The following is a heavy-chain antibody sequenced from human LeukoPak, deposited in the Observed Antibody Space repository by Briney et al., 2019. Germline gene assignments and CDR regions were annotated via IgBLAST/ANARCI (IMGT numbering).Heavy chain of an antibody. V-gene: IGHV3-23*01. CDR2: ISGSGGST. D-gene: IGHD2-15*01. J-gene: IGHJ4*02. CDR1: GFTFSSYV. CDR3: AKRGPAGGGRSPGFFCY. Sequence: GGSLRLSCAASGFTFSSYVMSWVRQAPGKGLEWVSAISGSGGSTYYADSVKGRFTISRDNSKNTLYLQMNSLRAEDTAVYYCAKRGPAGGGRSPGFFCYWGQGTLVTGFS.